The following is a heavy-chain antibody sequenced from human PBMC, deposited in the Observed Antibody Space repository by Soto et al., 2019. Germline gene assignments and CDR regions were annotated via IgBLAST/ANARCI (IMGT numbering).Heavy chain of an antibody. J-gene: IGHJ6*02. CDR3: AKSAGVNYYYGMDV. CDR2: ISYDGSNK. CDR1: GFTFSSYG. Sequence: PGRSLRLSCAASGFTFSSYGMHWVRQAPGKGLEWVAVISYDGSNKYYADSVKGRFTISRDNSKNTLYLQMNSLRAEDTAVYYCAKSAGVNYYYGMDVWGQGTTVTVSS. D-gene: IGHD7-27*01. V-gene: IGHV3-30*18.